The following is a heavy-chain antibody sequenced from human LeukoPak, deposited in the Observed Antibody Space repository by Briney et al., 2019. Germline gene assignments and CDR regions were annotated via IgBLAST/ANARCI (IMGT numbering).Heavy chain of an antibody. J-gene: IGHJ4*02. D-gene: IGHD6-13*01. CDR2: ISYDGSNK. Sequence: PGGSLSLSCAAYGFTISSYAMHWVRQAPGKGLEWVAVISYDGSNKYYADSVKGRFTISRDNTKDTLYLQMNSLRAEDTAVYSCAEGQQAFDYWGQGALVTVSS. CDR1: GFTISSYA. CDR3: AEGQQAFDY. V-gene: IGHV3-30-3*02.